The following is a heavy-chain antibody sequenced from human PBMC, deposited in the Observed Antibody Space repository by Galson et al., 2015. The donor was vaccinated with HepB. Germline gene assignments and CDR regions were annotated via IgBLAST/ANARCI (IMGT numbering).Heavy chain of an antibody. Sequence: PVKVSCKASGYTFTSYYMHWVRQAPGQGLEWMGIINPSGGSTSYAQRFQGRVTMTRDTSTSTVYMELSSLRSEDTAVYYCARDVSNYYDSSGYPNPWGQGTLVTVSS. J-gene: IGHJ5*02. CDR2: INPSGGST. V-gene: IGHV1-46*03. CDR1: GYTFTSYY. CDR3: ARDVSNYYDSSGYPNP. D-gene: IGHD3-22*01.